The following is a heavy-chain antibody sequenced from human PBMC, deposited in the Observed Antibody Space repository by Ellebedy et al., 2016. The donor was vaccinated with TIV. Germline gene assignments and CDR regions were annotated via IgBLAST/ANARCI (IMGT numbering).Heavy chain of an antibody. Sequence: GGSLRLSXDASGFSFSNYWMSWVRQAPGKGLQWLSSTSSSSSYIYYADSVKGRFTISRDNAKNSLYLQMNSLRGEDTAVYYCARVPYGSGTYTVDYWGQGTLVTVSS. V-gene: IGHV3-21*01. CDR2: TSSSSSYI. D-gene: IGHD3-10*01. J-gene: IGHJ4*02. CDR3: ARVPYGSGTYTVDY. CDR1: GFSFSNYW.